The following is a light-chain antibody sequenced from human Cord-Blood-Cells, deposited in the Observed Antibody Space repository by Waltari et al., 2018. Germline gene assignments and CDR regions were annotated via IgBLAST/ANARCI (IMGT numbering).Light chain of an antibody. Sequence: QSALTQPASVSGSPGQSITISCTGTSSDVGGFNYVSWYQQHPGQAPKLMIYDVSNRPSGVFNRFSGSKSGNTASLTISGLQAEDEADYYCSSYTSSSTRVFGGGTKLTVL. CDR1: SSDVGGFNY. V-gene: IGLV2-14*03. J-gene: IGLJ3*02. CDR2: DVS. CDR3: SSYTSSSTRV.